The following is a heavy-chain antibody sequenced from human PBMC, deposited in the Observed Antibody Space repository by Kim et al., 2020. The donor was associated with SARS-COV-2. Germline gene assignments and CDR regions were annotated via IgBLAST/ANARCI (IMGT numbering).Heavy chain of an antibody. Sequence: NDAQKSQGRVTITADESTSTAYMELSSPRSEDTAVYYCARVSGYDLRFNDYWGQGTLVTVSS. V-gene: IGHV1-69*01. CDR3: ARVSGYDLRFNDY. J-gene: IGHJ4*02. D-gene: IGHD5-12*01.